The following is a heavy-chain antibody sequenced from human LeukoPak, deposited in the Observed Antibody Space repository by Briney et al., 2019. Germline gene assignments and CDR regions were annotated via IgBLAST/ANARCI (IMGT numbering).Heavy chain of an antibody. J-gene: IGHJ4*02. CDR2: INHSGST. CDR3: AREAQVYGDYVKFDS. V-gene: IGHV4-34*01. D-gene: IGHD4-17*01. Sequence: PSETLSLTCTVYGGSFSGYYWSWIRQPPGKGLEWIGEINHSGSTNYNASLESRVTILVDTPKKQFSLKLSSVTAADTAVYYCAREAQVYGDYVKFDSWGQGTLVTVSS. CDR1: GGSFSGYY.